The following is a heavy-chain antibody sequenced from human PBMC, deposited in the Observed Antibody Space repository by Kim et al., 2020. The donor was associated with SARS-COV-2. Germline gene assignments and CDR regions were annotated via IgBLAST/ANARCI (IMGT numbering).Heavy chain of an antibody. V-gene: IGHV4-59*01. CDR2: IYYSGST. D-gene: IGHD1-26*01. Sequence: SETLSLTCTVSGGSISSYYWSWIRQPPGKGLEWIGYIYYSGSTNYNPSPKRRVTISVDTSKNQFSLKLSSVTAADTAAYYCARDTRPRGWFDPWGQGTLVTVSS. J-gene: IGHJ5*02. CDR1: GGSISSYY. CDR3: ARDTRPRGWFDP.